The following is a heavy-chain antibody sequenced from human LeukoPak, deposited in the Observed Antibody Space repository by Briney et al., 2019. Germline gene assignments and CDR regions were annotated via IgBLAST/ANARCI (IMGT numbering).Heavy chain of an antibody. CDR1: GGSISSSSYY. Sequence: SETLSLTCTVSGGSISSSSYYWGWIRQPPGKGLEWIGSIYYSGSTYYNPSLKSRVTISVYTSKNQFSLKLSSVTAADTAVYYCARDPVTIFGHPARGDYYMDVWGKGTTVTVSS. D-gene: IGHD3-3*01. CDR2: IYYSGST. CDR3: ARDPVTIFGHPARGDYYMDV. V-gene: IGHV4-39*07. J-gene: IGHJ6*03.